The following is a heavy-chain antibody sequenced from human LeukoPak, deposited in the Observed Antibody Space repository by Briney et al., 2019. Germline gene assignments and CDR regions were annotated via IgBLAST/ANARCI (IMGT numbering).Heavy chain of an antibody. CDR3: ARQPYVVVTATHYGMDV. D-gene: IGHD2-21*02. V-gene: IGHV4-30-2*01. Sequence: SETLSLTCAVSGGSISSGGYSWSWIRQPPGRGLEWIGYIYHSGSTYYNPSLKSRVTISVDRSKNQFSLKLSPVTAADTAVYYCARQPYVVVTATHYGMDVWGQGTTVTVSS. CDR1: GGSISSGGYS. CDR2: IYHSGST. J-gene: IGHJ6*02.